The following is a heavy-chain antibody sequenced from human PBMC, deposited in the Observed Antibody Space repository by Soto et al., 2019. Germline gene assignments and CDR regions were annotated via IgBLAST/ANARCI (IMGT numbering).Heavy chain of an antibody. CDR3: ARYGYSSGWYLGTGMDV. V-gene: IGHV1-18*04. D-gene: IGHD6-19*01. CDR1: GYSFSDYG. CDR2: ISTYNGNT. Sequence: QVQLVQSGAEVKKPGASLKVSGQASGYSFSDYGIAWVRQAPGQGLAWVGWISTYNGNTNYAQKFQGRVTMTTDTSANTDYMELRSLRSDDTAMYYCARYGYSSGWYLGTGMDVWGQGTPVTVSS. J-gene: IGHJ6*02.